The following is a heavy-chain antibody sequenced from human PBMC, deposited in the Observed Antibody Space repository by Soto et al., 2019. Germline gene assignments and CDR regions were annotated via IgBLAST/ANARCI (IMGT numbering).Heavy chain of an antibody. CDR1: GFTFSSYA. CDR3: ARDRPVYYDSSGSESYGMDV. J-gene: IGHJ6*02. D-gene: IGHD3-22*01. Sequence: GGSLRLSCAASGFTFSSYAMHWVRQAPGKGLEWVAVISYDGSNKYYADSVKGRFTISRDNSKNTLYLQMNSLRAEDTAVYYCARDRPVYYDSSGSESYGMDVWGQGTTVTSP. V-gene: IGHV3-30-3*01. CDR2: ISYDGSNK.